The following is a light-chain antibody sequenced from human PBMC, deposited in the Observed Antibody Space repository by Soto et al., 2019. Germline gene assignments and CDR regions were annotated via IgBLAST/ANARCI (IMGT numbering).Light chain of an antibody. V-gene: IGLV1-44*01. CDR3: AAWDASLDGYV. CDR2: DYD. J-gene: IGLJ1*01. CDR1: SSNLGDNT. Sequence: QSVLTQPPSASVTPGQSVTSSGSTNSSNLGDNTVNWYQQVPGTAPKLLIYDYDQRPSGVPDRFSGSKSGTSASLAISGLQSEDEADYYCAAWDASLDGYVFGTGTKATVL.